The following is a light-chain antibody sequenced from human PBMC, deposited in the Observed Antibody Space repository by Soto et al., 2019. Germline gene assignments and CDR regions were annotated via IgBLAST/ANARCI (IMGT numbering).Light chain of an antibody. Sequence: PWDRPTLSCMASQSLSVSYIAWYQQKPGQAPRLLIYSTSTRAAGIPDRFTGRGSGTHFTLAISRLEPEDFAVYYCHQFGDSPQTFGQGTKVDIK. CDR3: HQFGDSPQT. J-gene: IGKJ1*01. V-gene: IGKV3-20*01. CDR2: STS. CDR1: QSLSVSY.